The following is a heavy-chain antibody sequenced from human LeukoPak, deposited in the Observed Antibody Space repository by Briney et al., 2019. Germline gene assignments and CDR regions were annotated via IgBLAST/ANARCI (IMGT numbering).Heavy chain of an antibody. D-gene: IGHD1-26*01. V-gene: IGHV1-69*04. CDR2: IIPILGIA. CDR3: ASLGSHYRLTDY. Sequence: GASVKVSCKASGGTFSSYAISWVRQAPGQGLEWMGRIIPILGIANYAQKFQGRVTITADKSTSTAYMELSSLRSEDTAVYYRASLGSHYRLTDYWGQGTLVTVSS. J-gene: IGHJ4*02. CDR1: GGTFSSYA.